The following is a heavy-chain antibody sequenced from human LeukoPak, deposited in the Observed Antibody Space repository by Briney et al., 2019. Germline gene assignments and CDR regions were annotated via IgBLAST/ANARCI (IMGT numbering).Heavy chain of an antibody. D-gene: IGHD6-13*01. V-gene: IGHV3-30-3*01. J-gene: IGHJ4*02. Sequence: PGGSLRLSCAASGVTFSSNTMHWVRLAPGKGLEWVALISYDGSNKYYADSVKGRFTISRDNSKNTLYLQMNSLRAEDTAVYYCARDLTSSRYSSSWNRFDYWGQGTLVTVSS. CDR3: ARDLTSSRYSSSWNRFDY. CDR2: ISYDGSNK. CDR1: GVTFSSNT.